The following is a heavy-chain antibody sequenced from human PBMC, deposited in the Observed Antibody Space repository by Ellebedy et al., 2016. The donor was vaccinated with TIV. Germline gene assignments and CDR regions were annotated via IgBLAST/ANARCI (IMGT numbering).Heavy chain of an antibody. D-gene: IGHD2-2*01. J-gene: IGHJ4*02. CDR2: INPNSDGT. CDR3: ARGYCTTTSCWHNFDY. Sequence: ASVKVSXXASGYTFTGYFMHWVRQAPGQGLEWMGWINPNSDGTNYAQKFQGRVTMTSDTSISTAYMELNRLNSDDTAVYYCARGYCTTTSCWHNFDYWGQGTLVTVSS. CDR1: GYTFTGYF. V-gene: IGHV1-2*02.